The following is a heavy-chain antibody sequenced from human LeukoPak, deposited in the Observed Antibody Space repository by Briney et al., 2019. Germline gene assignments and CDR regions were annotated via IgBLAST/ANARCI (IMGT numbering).Heavy chain of an antibody. Sequence: GGSLRLSCAASGFTFSSYAMSWVRQAPGKGLEWVSAISGSGGSTYYADSVKGRFTISRDNSKNTLYLQMNSLRAEDTAVYYCAKITMIVVVITPANWFDPWGQGTLVTLSS. CDR1: GFTFSSYA. CDR2: ISGSGGST. J-gene: IGHJ5*02. CDR3: AKITMIVVVITPANWFDP. D-gene: IGHD3-22*01. V-gene: IGHV3-23*01.